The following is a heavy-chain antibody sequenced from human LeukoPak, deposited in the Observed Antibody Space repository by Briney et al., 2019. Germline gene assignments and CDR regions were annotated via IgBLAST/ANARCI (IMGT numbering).Heavy chain of an antibody. CDR1: GDSISNYY. J-gene: IGHJ4*02. Sequence: SETLSLTCTVSGDSISNYYWNWIRQPPGKGLEWIGYIYYTGSTNYNPSLKSRVTMSVDTSKNQFSLKLSSVTAADTAVYYCARGLSGSYQIDYWGQGTLVTVSS. V-gene: IGHV4-59*12. CDR2: IYYTGST. D-gene: IGHD1-26*01. CDR3: ARGLSGSYQIDY.